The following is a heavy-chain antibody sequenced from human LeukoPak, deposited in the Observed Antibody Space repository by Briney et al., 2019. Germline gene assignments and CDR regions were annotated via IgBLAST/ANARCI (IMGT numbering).Heavy chain of an antibody. CDR1: GLIFSTNG. V-gene: IGHV3-48*04. CDR2: ISSSSAL. CDR3: ARDWSAHYFDY. J-gene: IGHJ4*02. Sequence: GGPRRLSCTASGLIFSTNGFTWFRQAPGKGLEWVSYISSSSALYYTDSVKGRFTISRDNAKNSLYLQMNSLGAEDTAVYYCARDWSAHYFDYWGQGILVTISS.